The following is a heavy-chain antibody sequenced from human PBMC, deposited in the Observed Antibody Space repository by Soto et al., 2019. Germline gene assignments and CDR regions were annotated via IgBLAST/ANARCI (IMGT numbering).Heavy chain of an antibody. D-gene: IGHD4-17*01. J-gene: IGHJ2*01. Sequence: QIQLVQSGSEVKKPGASVKVSCKSSGYTVNTYGITWVRQAPGQGLEWMGWISGYNGDTKYAQRLQGRVTMTTDTATTTAYMQLRSLRFDDTAVYYCAIAGYGDLHWYFDLWGRGTLVTVSS. CDR1: GYTVNTYG. CDR3: AIAGYGDLHWYFDL. CDR2: ISGYNGDT. V-gene: IGHV1-18*01.